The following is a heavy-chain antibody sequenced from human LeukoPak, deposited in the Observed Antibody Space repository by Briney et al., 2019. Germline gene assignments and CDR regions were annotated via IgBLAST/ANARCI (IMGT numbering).Heavy chain of an antibody. CDR1: GFTFSSYW. CDR2: IKQDGSEK. V-gene: IGHV3-7*01. Sequence: SGGSLRLSCAASGFTFSSYWMSWVRQAPGKGLEWVANIKQDGSEKYHVDSVKGRFTISRDNAKNSLYLQMNSLRAEDTAVYYCARVTHSSSWYGYRYWGQGALVTVSS. CDR3: ARVTHSSSWYGYRY. D-gene: IGHD6-13*01. J-gene: IGHJ4*02.